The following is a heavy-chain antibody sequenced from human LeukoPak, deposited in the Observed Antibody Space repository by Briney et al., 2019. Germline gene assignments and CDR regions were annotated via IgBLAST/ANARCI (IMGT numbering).Heavy chain of an antibody. J-gene: IGHJ5*02. CDR2: IWYDGSNK. V-gene: IGHV3-33*01. CDR3: AIAAAGPNWFDP. D-gene: IGHD6-13*01. CDR1: GFTFSSYG. Sequence: GSLRLSCAASGFTFSSYGMHWVRQAPGKGLEWVAVIWYDGSNKYYADSVKGRFTISRDNSKNTLYLQMNSLRAEDTAVYYCAIAAAGPNWFDPWGQGTLVTVSS.